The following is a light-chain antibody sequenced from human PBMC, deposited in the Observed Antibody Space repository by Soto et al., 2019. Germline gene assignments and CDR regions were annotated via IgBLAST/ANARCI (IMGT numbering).Light chain of an antibody. CDR3: QQYDNWPPWT. CDR2: GAS. CDR1: QSVTSS. J-gene: IGKJ1*01. Sequence: ETVMTQSPATLSVSPGERATLSCRASQSVTSSLAWYQQKPGQAPRLLIYGASTRATGIPTRFSGSGSGTEFTLTISSLQSEDFAVYYCQQYDNWPPWTFGQGTKVDIK. V-gene: IGKV3-15*01.